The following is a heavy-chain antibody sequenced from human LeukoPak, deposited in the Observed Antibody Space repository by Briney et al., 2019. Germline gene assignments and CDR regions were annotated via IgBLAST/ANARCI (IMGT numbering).Heavy chain of an antibody. Sequence: PSETLSLTCTVSGGSISSGGYYWSWIRQHPGKGLEWIGYIYYSGSTYYNPSLKSRVTISVDTSKNQFSLKLSSVTAADTAVYYCARGYSSSSDFDYWGQGTLVTVSS. J-gene: IGHJ4*02. D-gene: IGHD6-6*01. CDR3: ARGYSSSSDFDY. V-gene: IGHV4-31*03. CDR2: IYYSGST. CDR1: GGSISSGGYY.